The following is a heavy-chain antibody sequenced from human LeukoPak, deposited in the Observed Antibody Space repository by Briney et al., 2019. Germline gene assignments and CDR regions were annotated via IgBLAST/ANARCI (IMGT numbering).Heavy chain of an antibody. Sequence: SETLSLTCAVYGGSFSGYYWSWIRQPPGKGLEWIGETNHSGSTNYNPSLKSRVTISVDTSKNQFSLKLSSVTAADTAVYYCARGPRLYYYDSSGYCSDYWGQGALVTVSS. J-gene: IGHJ4*02. D-gene: IGHD3-22*01. CDR3: ARGPRLYYYDSSGYCSDY. V-gene: IGHV4-34*01. CDR1: GGSFSGYY. CDR2: TNHSGST.